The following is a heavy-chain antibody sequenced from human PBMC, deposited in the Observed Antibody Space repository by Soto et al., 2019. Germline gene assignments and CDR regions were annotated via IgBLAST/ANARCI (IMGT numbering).Heavy chain of an antibody. D-gene: IGHD5-18*01. CDR1: GGSFSGYY. CDR3: ARGRYSYGLDY. J-gene: IGHJ4*02. V-gene: IGHV4-34*01. Sequence: QVQLQQWGAGLLKPSETLSLTCAVYGGSFSGYYWSWIRQPPGKGLAWIGEINHSGSTNYNPSLTSRVTISVNTCKVQFSLKLSSVTAADTAVYYCARGRYSYGLDYWGQGTLVTVSS. CDR2: INHSGST.